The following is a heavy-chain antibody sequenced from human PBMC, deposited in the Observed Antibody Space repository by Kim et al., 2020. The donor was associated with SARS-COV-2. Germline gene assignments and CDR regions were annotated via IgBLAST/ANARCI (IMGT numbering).Heavy chain of an antibody. Sequence: SETLSRTCTVSGGSISSSSYYWGWIRQPPGKGLEWTGSIYYSGSTYYNPSLKSRVTISVDTSKNQFSLKLSSVTAADTAVYYCARHVSGYDILTGYYLQYFDYWGQGTLVTVSS. CDR3: ARHVSGYDILTGYYLQYFDY. V-gene: IGHV4-39*01. J-gene: IGHJ4*02. CDR2: IYYSGST. D-gene: IGHD3-9*01. CDR1: GGSISSSSYY.